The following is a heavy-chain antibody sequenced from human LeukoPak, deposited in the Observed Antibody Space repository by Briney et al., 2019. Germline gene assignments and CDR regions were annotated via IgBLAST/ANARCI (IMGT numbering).Heavy chain of an antibody. CDR1: GFTFSSYA. D-gene: IGHD2-2*01. J-gene: IGHJ4*02. V-gene: IGHV3-30-3*01. CDR2: ISYDGSNK. Sequence: SGGSLRLSCAASGFTFSSYAMHWVRQAPGKGLEWVAVISYDGSNKYYADSVKGRFTISRDNSKNTLYLQMNSLRAEDTAVYYCAREIVVVPAATFDCWGQGTLVTVSS. CDR3: AREIVVVPAATFDC.